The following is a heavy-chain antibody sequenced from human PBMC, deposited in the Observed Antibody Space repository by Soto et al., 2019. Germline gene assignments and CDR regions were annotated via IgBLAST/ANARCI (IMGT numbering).Heavy chain of an antibody. CDR3: ASTYYYGSGSGDNWFDP. D-gene: IGHD3-10*01. J-gene: IGHJ5*02. Sequence: QVQLQGSGPGLGKPSETLSLTCTVSGGSISSYYWIWIRQPPGNGLEWFGYIYYSGSTNYNPSLKSRVTISVDTSKNQFSLKLSSVTAADTAVYYCASTYYYGSGSGDNWFDPWGQGTLVTVSS. CDR1: GGSISSYY. CDR2: IYYSGST. V-gene: IGHV4-59*08.